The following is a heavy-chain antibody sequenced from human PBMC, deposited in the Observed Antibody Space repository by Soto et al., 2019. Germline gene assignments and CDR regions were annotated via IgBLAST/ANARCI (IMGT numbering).Heavy chain of an antibody. CDR2: ISYDGSNK. CDR1: GFTFSSYA. V-gene: IGHV3-30-3*01. D-gene: IGHD3-22*01. Sequence: GGSLRLSCAASGFTFSSYAMHWVRQAPGKGLEWVAVISYDGSNKYYAGSVKGRFTISRDNSKNTLYLQMNNLRAEDTAVYYCARDMYYYDSSGYYYSLDYWGQGTLVTVSS. CDR3: ARDMYYYDSSGYYYSLDY. J-gene: IGHJ4*02.